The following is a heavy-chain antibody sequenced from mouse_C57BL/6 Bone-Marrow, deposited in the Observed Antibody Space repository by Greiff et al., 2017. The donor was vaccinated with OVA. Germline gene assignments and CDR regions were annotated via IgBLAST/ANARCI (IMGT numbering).Heavy chain of an antibody. Sequence: QVQLQQSGAELVRPGASVTLSCKASGYTFTDYEMHWVKQTPVHGLEWIGAIDPETGGTAYNQKFKGKAILTADKSSSTAYMELRSLTSQDSAVYYCTRRGDTTVVATGYFDVWGTGTTVTVSS. J-gene: IGHJ1*03. CDR1: GYTFTDYE. V-gene: IGHV1-15*01. CDR2: IDPETGGT. CDR3: TRRGDTTVVATGYFDV. D-gene: IGHD1-1*01.